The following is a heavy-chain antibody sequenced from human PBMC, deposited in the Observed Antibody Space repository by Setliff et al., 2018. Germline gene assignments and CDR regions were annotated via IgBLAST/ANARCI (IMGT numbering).Heavy chain of an antibody. J-gene: IGHJ4*02. V-gene: IGHV4-59*01. D-gene: IGHD3-10*01. CDR1: GDSISGDY. CDR2: IHYSGST. Sequence: ETLSLTCTVSGDSISGDYWSWIRQPPGKGLEWIGFIHYSGSTNYNPSLKSRVTISLDTPKNQFSLRLSSVTAADTAVYYCARSLGSGSYYNSRPFYSDYWGQGTLVTVSS. CDR3: ARSLGSGSYYNSRPFYSDY.